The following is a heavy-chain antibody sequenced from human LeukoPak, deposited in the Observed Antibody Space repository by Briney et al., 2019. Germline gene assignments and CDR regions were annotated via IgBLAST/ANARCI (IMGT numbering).Heavy chain of an antibody. D-gene: IGHD3-9*01. CDR3: ARGQSFDWLTHEY. CDR2: ISYDGSNK. Sequence: QPGRSLRLSCAASGFTFSSYGMHWVRQAPGKGLEWVTVISYDGSNKYYADSVKGRFTISRDNAKNSLYLQMNSLRAEDTAVYYCARGQSFDWLTHEYWGQGTLVTVSS. V-gene: IGHV3-30*03. J-gene: IGHJ4*02. CDR1: GFTFSSYG.